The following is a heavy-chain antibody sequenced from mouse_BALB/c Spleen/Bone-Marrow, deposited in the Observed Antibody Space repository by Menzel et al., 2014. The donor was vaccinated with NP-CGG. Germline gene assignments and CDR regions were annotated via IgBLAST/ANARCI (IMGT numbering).Heavy chain of an antibody. V-gene: IGHV14-3*02. Sequence: EVQLQQSGAELVKPGASVKLSCTASGFNIIYAYIHWVKRRPEQGLEWIGRIYPANGNTNYDPKFQGKATITADTSSNTAYLHLNSLTSEDTAVHYCARSPGEVNYWGQGTLVTVSA. J-gene: IGHJ3*01. CDR3: ARSPGEVNY. CDR2: IYPANGNT. D-gene: IGHD1-3*01. CDR1: GFNIIYAY.